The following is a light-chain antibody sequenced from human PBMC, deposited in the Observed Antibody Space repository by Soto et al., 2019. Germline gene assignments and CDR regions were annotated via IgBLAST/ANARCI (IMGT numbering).Light chain of an antibody. CDR2: GAS. CDR3: QQYGASPWT. J-gene: IGKJ1*01. Sequence: EIVMTQSPATLSVSPGGRATLSCRASQSISDTLAWYQQKPGQAPRLLIHGASTRATGFPARFSGSGSGTDFSLIIGRLEPEDFAVYICQQYGASPWTFGQETKVDI. V-gene: IGKV3-15*01. CDR1: QSISDT.